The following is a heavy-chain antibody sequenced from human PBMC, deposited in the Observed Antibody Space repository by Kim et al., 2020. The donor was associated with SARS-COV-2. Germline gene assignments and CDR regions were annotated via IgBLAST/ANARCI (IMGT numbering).Heavy chain of an antibody. CDR2: ISAYNGNT. CDR3: ARQGPKSYSSSWYRPHRNYYGMDV. D-gene: IGHD6-13*01. J-gene: IGHJ6*02. Sequence: ASVKVSCKASGYTFTSYGISWVRQAPGQGLEWMGWISAYNGNTNYAQKLQGRVTMTTDTSTSTAYMELRSLRSDDTAVYYCARQGPKSYSSSWYRPHRNYYGMDVWGQGTTVTVSS. V-gene: IGHV1-18*04. CDR1: GYTFTSYG.